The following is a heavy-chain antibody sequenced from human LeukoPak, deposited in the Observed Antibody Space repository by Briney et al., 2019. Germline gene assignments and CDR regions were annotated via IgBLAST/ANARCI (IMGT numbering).Heavy chain of an antibody. V-gene: IGHV3-33*08. CDR3: ARELGGSTSCDGMDV. CDR1: GFTFSSYA. D-gene: IGHD2-2*01. J-gene: IGHJ6*02. Sequence: GGSLRLSCAASGFTFSSYAMSWVRQAPGKGLEWVAVIWYDGSNKYYADSVKGRFTISRDNAKNSLYLQMNSLRAEDTAVYYCARELGGSTSCDGMDVWGQGTTVTVSS. CDR2: IWYDGSNK.